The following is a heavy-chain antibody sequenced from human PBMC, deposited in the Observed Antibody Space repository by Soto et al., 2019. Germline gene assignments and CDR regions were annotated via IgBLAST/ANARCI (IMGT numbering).Heavy chain of an antibody. Sequence: QLQLQESGSGLVKPSQTLSLTCAVSGGSISSGGYSWSWIRQPPGKGLEWVGYIYHSGSTYYNPSLTSRVTISVARSQHPFSLKLSSVTAADTAVYYCARGMTTVTTLDYWGQGTLVTVSS. V-gene: IGHV4-30-2*01. J-gene: IGHJ4*02. CDR3: ARGMTTVTTLDY. D-gene: IGHD4-4*01. CDR2: IYHSGST. CDR1: GGSISSGGYS.